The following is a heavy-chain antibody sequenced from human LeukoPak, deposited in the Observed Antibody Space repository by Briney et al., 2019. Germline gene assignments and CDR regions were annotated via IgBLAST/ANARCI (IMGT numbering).Heavy chain of an antibody. J-gene: IGHJ4*02. V-gene: IGHV3-11*01. CDR1: GGSISSGSYY. Sequence: LSLTCTVSGGSISSGSYYWSWIRQPPGKGLEWVSYISSSGSTIYYADSAKGRFTISRDNAKNSLYLQMNSLRAEDTAVYYCARDCSSTSCYDYWGQGTLVTVSS. CDR3: ARDCSSTSCYDY. D-gene: IGHD2-2*01. CDR2: ISSSGSTI.